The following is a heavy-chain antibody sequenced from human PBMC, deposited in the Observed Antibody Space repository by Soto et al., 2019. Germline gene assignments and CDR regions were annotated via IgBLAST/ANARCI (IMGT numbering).Heavy chain of an antibody. CDR3: ARDLTTGLAV. J-gene: IGHJ6*02. Sequence: ASVKVSCKASGYTFTSCGISWVRQAPGQGLEWMGLINTYNGYTNYPQNFQGRVTMTTDTSTGTVYMELRSLTSDDTAVYYCARDLTTGLAVWGQGTTVTVSS. D-gene: IGHD4-4*01. CDR2: INTYNGYT. V-gene: IGHV1-18*01. CDR1: GYTFTSCG.